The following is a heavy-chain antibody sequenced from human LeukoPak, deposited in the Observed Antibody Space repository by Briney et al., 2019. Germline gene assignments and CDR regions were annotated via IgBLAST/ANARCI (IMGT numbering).Heavy chain of an antibody. CDR1: GDSISSSSYY. D-gene: IGHD1-26*01. J-gene: IGHJ4*02. Sequence: SETLSLTCTVSGDSISSSSYYWGWIRQPPGKGLEWIGSFSYAGSTSYNPSLNSRVTISVDTSKNQFSLKLTSVTAADTAVYYCARPGSDGSYYYWGQGTLVTVSS. V-gene: IGHV4-39*01. CDR3: ARPGSDGSYYY. CDR2: FSYAGST.